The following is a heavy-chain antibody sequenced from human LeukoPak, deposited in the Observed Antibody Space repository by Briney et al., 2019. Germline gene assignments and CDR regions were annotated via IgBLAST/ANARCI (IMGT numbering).Heavy chain of an antibody. Sequence: SETLSFTCSVYGGSFSGYFWTYLRQPPGKGLEWIGEINHRGSTSYNPSLKSRVTISRDTSKNQFSLRLTSVTAADTAVYYCARGSIYYGDSSAYFDYWGQGSLVTVSS. V-gene: IGHV4-34*01. CDR2: INHRGST. CDR3: ARGSIYYGDSSAYFDY. D-gene: IGHD3-22*01. CDR1: GGSFSGYF. J-gene: IGHJ4*02.